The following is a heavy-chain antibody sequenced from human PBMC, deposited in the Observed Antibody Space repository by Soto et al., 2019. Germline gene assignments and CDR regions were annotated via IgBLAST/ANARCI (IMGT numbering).Heavy chain of an antibody. CDR2: IIPIFGTA. CDR1: GGTFSSYA. Sequence: ASVKVSCKASGGTFSSYAISWVRQAPGQGLEWMGGIIPIFGTANYAQKFQGRVTITADESTSTAYMELSSLRSEDTAVYYCARDIAVAGTNGMDVWGQGTTVTVSS. V-gene: IGHV1-69*13. D-gene: IGHD6-19*01. J-gene: IGHJ6*02. CDR3: ARDIAVAGTNGMDV.